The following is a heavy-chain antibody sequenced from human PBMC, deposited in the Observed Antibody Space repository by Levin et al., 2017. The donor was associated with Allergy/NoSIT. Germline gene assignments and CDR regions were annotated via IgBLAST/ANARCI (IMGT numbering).Heavy chain of an antibody. D-gene: IGHD3-16*01. CDR2: ISSGGSTI. CDR3: ARGPDGGAHY. J-gene: IGHJ4*02. Sequence: GGSLRLSCAASGFPLSSYSMDWVRQAPGKGLEWVAYISSGGSTIYYADSVKGRFTISRDNAKNSLYLQMNSLRDEDTAVYYCARGPDGGAHYWGQGTLVTVSS. V-gene: IGHV3-48*02. CDR1: GFPLSSYS.